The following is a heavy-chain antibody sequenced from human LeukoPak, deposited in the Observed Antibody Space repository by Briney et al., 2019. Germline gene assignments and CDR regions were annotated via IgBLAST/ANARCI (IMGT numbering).Heavy chain of an antibody. D-gene: IGHD3-10*01. CDR2: VHFSGSL. V-gene: IGHV4-39*01. J-gene: IGHJ6*03. CDR3: ARQLYISGSYYAPMDV. Sequence: SETLSLTCSVSGGSISSPSYFWGWIRQPPGKGLEWIASVHFSGSLYLNPSLKSRVTISIDTAKNQFSLKLSSVTAADTAVYFCARQLYISGSYYAPMDVWGKGTTVTIFS. CDR1: GGSISSPSYF.